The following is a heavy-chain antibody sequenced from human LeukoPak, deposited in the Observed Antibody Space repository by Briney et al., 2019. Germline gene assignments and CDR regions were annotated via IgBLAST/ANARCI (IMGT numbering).Heavy chain of an antibody. Sequence: SETLSLTCSVSGASISAYHWSWIRQPAGKGLEWIGRIYSSGRTNYIPSLKSRLTMSVDTSKNQFSLKLNSVTAADTAVYYCAIDYSYPDYWGQGTLVTVSS. CDR3: AIDYSYPDY. V-gene: IGHV4-4*07. J-gene: IGHJ4*02. CDR2: IYSSGRT. CDR1: GASISAYH. D-gene: IGHD5-18*01.